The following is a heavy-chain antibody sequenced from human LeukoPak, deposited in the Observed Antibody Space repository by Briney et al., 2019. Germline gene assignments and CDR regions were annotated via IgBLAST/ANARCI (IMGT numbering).Heavy chain of an antibody. D-gene: IGHD3-10*01. CDR2: ISTNGSTI. V-gene: IGHV3-48*02. CDR1: GFTFSSYS. CDR3: VREDPSEYGSIDY. Sequence: PGGSLRLSCAASGFTFSSYSMNWVRQAPGKGLEWVSYISTNGSTIKYADSVKGRFTISRDNAKNSVYVQMNSLRDEDTAVYYCVREDPSEYGSIDYWGQGTLVTVSS. J-gene: IGHJ4*02.